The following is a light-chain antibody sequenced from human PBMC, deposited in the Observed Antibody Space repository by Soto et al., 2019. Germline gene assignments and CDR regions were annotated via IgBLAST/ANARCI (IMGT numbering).Light chain of an antibody. CDR2: SNN. Sequence: QSVLTQPPSASGTPGQRVTISCSGSSSNIGSNTVNWYQQLPGTAPKLLIYSNNQRPSGVPDRFSGSKSGTSASLAISGLQSEDEADYYCSSYAGSHGMRVCGTGTKVTVL. V-gene: IGLV1-44*01. CDR1: SSNIGSNT. CDR3: SSYAGSHGMRV. J-gene: IGLJ1*01.